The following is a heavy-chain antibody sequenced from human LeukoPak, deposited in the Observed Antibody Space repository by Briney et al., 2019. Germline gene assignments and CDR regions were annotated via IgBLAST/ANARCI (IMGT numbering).Heavy chain of an antibody. Sequence: PSETLSLTCTVSGGSISSYYWSWLRQPPGKGLEWIGYIYYSGSTNYNPSLKSRVTISVDTSKNHFSLKLSSVTAADTAVYYCARDGSSIAAPYYYGMDVWGQGTTVTVSS. J-gene: IGHJ6*02. D-gene: IGHD6-6*01. V-gene: IGHV4-59*01. CDR1: GGSISSYY. CDR3: ARDGSSIAAPYYYGMDV. CDR2: IYYSGST.